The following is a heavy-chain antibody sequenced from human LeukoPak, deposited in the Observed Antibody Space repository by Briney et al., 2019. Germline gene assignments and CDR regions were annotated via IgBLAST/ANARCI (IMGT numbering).Heavy chain of an antibody. D-gene: IGHD2-2*01. CDR1: GGSFSGYY. CDR3: ARIIVVPAAPAWWFDP. Sequence: ASETLSLTCAVYGGSFSGYYWSWIRQPPGKGLEWIGEINHSGSTNYNPSLKSRVTISVDTSKNQFSLKLSSVTAADTAVYYCARIIVVPAAPAWWFDPWGQGTLVTVSS. V-gene: IGHV4-34*01. CDR2: INHSGST. J-gene: IGHJ5*02.